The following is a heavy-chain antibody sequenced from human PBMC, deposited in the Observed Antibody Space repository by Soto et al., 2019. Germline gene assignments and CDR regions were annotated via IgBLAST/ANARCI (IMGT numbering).Heavy chain of an antibody. J-gene: IGHJ4*02. V-gene: IGHV1-18*01. D-gene: IGHD3-10*01. CDR3: ARGYYYGSGSYYGVDY. CDR1: GYTFTSYG. Sequence: ASVKVSCKASGYTFTSYGINWVRQAPGQGLEWMGWISAYNGNTNYAQKLQGRVTMTTDTSTSTAYMELRSLRSDDTAVYYCARGYYYGSGSYYGVDYWGQGTLVTVSS. CDR2: ISAYNGNT.